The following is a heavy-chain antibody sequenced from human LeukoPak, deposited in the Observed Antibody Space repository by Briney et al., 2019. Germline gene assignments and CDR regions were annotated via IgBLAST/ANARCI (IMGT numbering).Heavy chain of an antibody. CDR1: RFTFSDYY. CDR2: IKEDGSEK. Sequence: PGGSLRLSCAASRFTFSDYYMTWVRQAPGRGLEWVANIKEDGSEKNYVDSVKGRFTISRDNAKNSLYLQMNSLRAEDTAVYYCARDGGDYYGSGSYFDYWGQGTLVTVSS. D-gene: IGHD3-10*01. CDR3: ARDGGDYYGSGSYFDY. J-gene: IGHJ4*02. V-gene: IGHV3-7*01.